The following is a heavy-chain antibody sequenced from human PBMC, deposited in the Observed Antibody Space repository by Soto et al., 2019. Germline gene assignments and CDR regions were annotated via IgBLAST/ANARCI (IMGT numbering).Heavy chain of an antibody. V-gene: IGHV1-18*01. CDR2: ISAYNGNT. Sequence: QVQLVQSGAEVKKPGASVKVSCKASGYTFTSYGISWVRQAPGQGLEWMGWISAYNGNTNYAQKLPGKVTMTTDTSTSTAYMELRSLRSDDTAVYYCARASRPPDYDFWSGEPYYGMDVWGQGTTVTVSS. J-gene: IGHJ6*02. CDR3: ARASRPPDYDFWSGEPYYGMDV. CDR1: GYTFTSYG. D-gene: IGHD3-3*01.